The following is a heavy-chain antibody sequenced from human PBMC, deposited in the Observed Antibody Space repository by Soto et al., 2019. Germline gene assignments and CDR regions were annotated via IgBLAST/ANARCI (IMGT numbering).Heavy chain of an antibody. V-gene: IGHV3-23*01. J-gene: IGHJ4*02. Sequence: GGSLRPSCAASGFTFSSYGMTWVRQAPGEGLEWVSFSSATGAGTYYADSVKGRFTISRDNSKNTLYLQMTSLRADDTAVYYCAKDRRAGGNYGFYSDFWGQGALVTVSS. D-gene: IGHD1-7*01. CDR2: SSATGAGT. CDR1: GFTFSSYG. CDR3: AKDRRAGGNYGFYSDF.